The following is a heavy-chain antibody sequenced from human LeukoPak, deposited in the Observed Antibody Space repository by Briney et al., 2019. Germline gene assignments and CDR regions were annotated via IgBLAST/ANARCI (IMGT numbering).Heavy chain of an antibody. CDR2: ITSDGTAT. D-gene: IGHD5-24*01. V-gene: IGHV3-74*01. CDR3: ARGYNYANDFDS. J-gene: IGHJ4*02. CDR1: GFTFSNYW. Sequence: GGSLRLSCVASGFTFSNYWMHWVRQALGKGLVWVSRITSDGTATTYADSVKGRFTISRDNAKNTLYLQMNSLRVEDTALYYCARGYNYANDFDSWGQGTLVSVSS.